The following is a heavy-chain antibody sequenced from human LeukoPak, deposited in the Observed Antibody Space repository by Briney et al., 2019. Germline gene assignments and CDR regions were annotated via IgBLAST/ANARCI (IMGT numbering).Heavy chain of an antibody. V-gene: IGHV3-9*03. CDR3: AKGPSSSWYSWFDP. D-gene: IGHD6-13*01. Sequence: GRSLRLSCAASGFTFDDYAMHWVRHAPGKGLEWVSGISWNSGSIGYADSVKGRFTISRDNAKNSLYLQMNSLRAEDMALYYCAKGPSSSWYSWFDPWGQGTLVTVSS. CDR1: GFTFDDYA. CDR2: ISWNSGSI. J-gene: IGHJ5*02.